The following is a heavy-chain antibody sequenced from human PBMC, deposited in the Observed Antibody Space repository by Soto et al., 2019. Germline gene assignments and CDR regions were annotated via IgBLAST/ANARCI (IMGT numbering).Heavy chain of an antibody. D-gene: IGHD2-2*01. CDR3: ARGSGIAVIPGELEDVHYDY. Sequence: QVQLQQWGAGLLKPSETLSLTCAVYGQSFSGHTWSWIRQYPGKGLEWIGEISQSGSTYYNPSLTTRVTISADTSKNQFSLTLNSVTAADTGVFYCARGSGIAVIPGELEDVHYDYWGQGTLVSVSS. V-gene: IGHV4-34*01. CDR2: ISQSGST. J-gene: IGHJ4*02. CDR1: GQSFSGHT.